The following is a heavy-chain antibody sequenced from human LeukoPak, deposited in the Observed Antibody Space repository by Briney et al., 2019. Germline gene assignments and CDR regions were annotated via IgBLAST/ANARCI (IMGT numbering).Heavy chain of an antibody. J-gene: IGHJ4*02. CDR1: GFTFSSYS. Sequence: PGGSLRLSCAASGFTFSSYSMNWVRQAPGKGLEWVSYISSSSSAIYYADSVKGRFTISRDNSNNMVFLQMTSLRAEDTAVYFCAKAVFGYSKSWYFDEWGQGTLVTVSS. V-gene: IGHV3-48*01. CDR2: ISSSSSAI. D-gene: IGHD6-13*01. CDR3: AKAVFGYSKSWYFDE.